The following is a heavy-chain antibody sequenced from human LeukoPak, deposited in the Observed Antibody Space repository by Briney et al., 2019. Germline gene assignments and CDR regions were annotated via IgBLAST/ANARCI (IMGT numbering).Heavy chain of an antibody. CDR3: ARAAMVTGFDY. V-gene: IGHV4-30-2*01. D-gene: IGHD5-18*01. J-gene: IGHJ4*02. CDR2: IYHSGST. CDR1: GGSISSGGYS. Sequence: SQTLSLTCAVSGGSISSGGYSWSWIRQPPGEVLEWIGYIYHSGSTYYNPSLKSRVTISVDRSKNQFSLKLSSVTAADTAMYYCARAAMVTGFDYWGQGTLVTVSS.